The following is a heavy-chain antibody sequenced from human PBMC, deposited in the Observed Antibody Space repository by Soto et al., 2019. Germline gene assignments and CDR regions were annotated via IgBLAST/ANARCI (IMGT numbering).Heavy chain of an antibody. J-gene: IGHJ6*02. Sequence: EVELLESGGGLAQPGAALRLSCAASGFTFNKIAMSWVRQAPGKGLEWDSGISGSGKTIYYSDAVRGRFTISRDNSKNTVSLQMSSLRVEDTALYFCAKVGDYNLNTMDAWGQGTTVTVSS. CDR3: AKVGDYNLNTMDA. V-gene: IGHV3-23*01. CDR2: ISGSGKTI. D-gene: IGHD1-20*01. CDR1: GFTFNKIA.